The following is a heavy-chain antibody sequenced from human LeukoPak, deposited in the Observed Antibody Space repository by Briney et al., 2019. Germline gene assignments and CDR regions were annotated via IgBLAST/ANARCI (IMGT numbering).Heavy chain of an antibody. CDR2: INPSGDRT. CDR3: ARGLGSESYYGS. Sequence: ASVKVSCKTSGYIFTDYYIHWVRQAPGQGLEWMGIINPSGDRTTYAQNFQGRVTMTRDTSTSTVYMELSSLRSEDTAVYYCARGLGSESYYGSWGQGTLVTVSS. CDR1: GYIFTDYY. V-gene: IGHV1-46*01. J-gene: IGHJ5*02. D-gene: IGHD3-10*01.